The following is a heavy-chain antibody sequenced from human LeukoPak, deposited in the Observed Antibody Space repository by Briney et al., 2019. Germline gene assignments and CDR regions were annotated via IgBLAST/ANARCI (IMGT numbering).Heavy chain of an antibody. CDR2: INSDGSST. CDR3: AKDQIPIRFYDYVWGSYILDY. V-gene: IGHV3-74*01. CDR1: GFTFSSYW. D-gene: IGHD3-16*01. Sequence: GGSLRLSCAASGFTFSSYWMHWVRQAPGKGLVWVSRINSDGSSTSYADSVKGRFTISRDNAKNTLYLQMNSLRAEDTAVYYCAKDQIPIRFYDYVWGSYILDYWGQGTLVTVSS. J-gene: IGHJ4*02.